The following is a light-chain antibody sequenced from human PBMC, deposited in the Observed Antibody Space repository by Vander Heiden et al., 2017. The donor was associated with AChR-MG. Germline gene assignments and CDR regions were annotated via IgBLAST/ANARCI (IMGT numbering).Light chain of an antibody. J-gene: IGKJ1*01. CDR3: QQYVTSPWT. Sequence: IVLTQSPATLSLSPGERATLSCGASQSLSSSSLAWYQLKPGLAPRLLISDSYRRATGIPERFSGSGSGADFTLTISRLEPEDFAVYYCQQYVTSPWTFGQGTKVEMK. V-gene: IGKV3D-20*01. CDR2: DSY. CDR1: QSLSSSS.